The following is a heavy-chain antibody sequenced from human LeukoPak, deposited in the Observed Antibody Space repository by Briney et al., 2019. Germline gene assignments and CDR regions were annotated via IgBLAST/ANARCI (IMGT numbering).Heavy chain of an antibody. CDR2: IYYSGST. V-gene: IGHV4-30-4*01. CDR3: ARDPYLRDGYNSGAFDI. Sequence: PSQTLSLTCTVSSDSITSGDYYWSWVRQSPGKGLEWIGYIYYSGSTYYNPSLKSRVTISVDTSKNQFSLKLSSVTAADTAVYYCARDPYLRDGYNSGAFDIWGQGTMVTVSS. D-gene: IGHD5-24*01. CDR1: SDSITSGDYY. J-gene: IGHJ3*02.